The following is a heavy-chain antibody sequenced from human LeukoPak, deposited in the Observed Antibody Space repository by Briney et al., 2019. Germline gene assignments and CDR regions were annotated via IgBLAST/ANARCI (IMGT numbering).Heavy chain of an antibody. CDR1: EFSVGSNY. D-gene: IGHD4-17*01. CDR2: IYSGGST. J-gene: IGHJ3*02. Sequence: GGSLRLSCAASEFSVGSNYMTWVRQAPGKGLEWVSLIYSGGSTYYADSVKGRFTISRDNAKNSLYLQMNSLRDEDTAVYYCARDTLVYADSPDAFDIWGQGTMVTVSS. CDR3: ARDTLVYADSPDAFDI. V-gene: IGHV3-66*01.